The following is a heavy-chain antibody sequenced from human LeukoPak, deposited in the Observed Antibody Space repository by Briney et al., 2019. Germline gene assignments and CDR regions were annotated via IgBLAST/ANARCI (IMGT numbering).Heavy chain of an antibody. CDR2: ISAYNGNT. CDR1: GYTFTSYG. Sequence: DSVKVSCKASGYTFTSYGISWVRQAPGQGLEWMGWISAYNGNTNYAQKLQGRVTMTTDTSTSTAYMELRSLRSDDTAVYYCATNARERYNWFDPWGQGTLVTVSS. V-gene: IGHV1-18*01. CDR3: ATNARERYNWFDP. J-gene: IGHJ5*02. D-gene: IGHD2-2*01.